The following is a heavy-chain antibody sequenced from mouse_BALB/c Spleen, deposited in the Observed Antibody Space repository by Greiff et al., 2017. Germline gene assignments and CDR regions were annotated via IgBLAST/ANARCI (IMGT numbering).Heavy chain of an antibody. CDR1: GYTFTSYW. Sequence: QVQLKESGAELAKPGASVKMSCKASGYTFTSYWMHWVKQRPGQGLEWIGYINPSTGYTEYNQKFKDKATLTADKSSSTAYMQLSSLTSEDSAVYYCASPLTSTKAMDYWGQGTSVTVSS. V-gene: IGHV1-7*01. D-gene: IGHD2-1*01. CDR2: INPSTGYT. CDR3: ASPLTSTKAMDY. J-gene: IGHJ4*01.